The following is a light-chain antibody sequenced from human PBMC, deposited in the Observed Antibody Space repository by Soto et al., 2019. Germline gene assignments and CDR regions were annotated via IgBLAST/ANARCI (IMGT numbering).Light chain of an antibody. J-gene: IGLJ2*01. CDR1: SPNIGSNT. CDR3: AAWDGSLTAPHVV. Sequence: QSVLTQPPSASGTPGQRVTISCSGSSPNIGSNTVNWYQQLPGTAPKLLIFSYNLRPSGVPVRFSGSKSGTSASLAISGFQSEDEADYYCAAWDGSLTAPHVVFGAGTKVTVL. CDR2: SYN. V-gene: IGLV1-44*01.